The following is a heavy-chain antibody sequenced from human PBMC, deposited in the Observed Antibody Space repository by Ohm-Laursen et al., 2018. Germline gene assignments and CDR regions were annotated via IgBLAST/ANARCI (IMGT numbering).Heavy chain of an antibody. CDR3: ASGSWNYYYYGMHV. J-gene: IGHJ6*02. D-gene: IGHD1-26*01. CDR2: IWNDGTKK. V-gene: IGHV3-33*01. Sequence: SLRLSCTAPGFSFINHAMHWVRQAPGKGLDWVAVIWNDGTKKFYADSVKGRFTISRDNSKNTLYLQMNSLRAEDTAVYYCASGSWNYYYYGMHVWGQGTTVTVSS. CDR1: GFSFINHA.